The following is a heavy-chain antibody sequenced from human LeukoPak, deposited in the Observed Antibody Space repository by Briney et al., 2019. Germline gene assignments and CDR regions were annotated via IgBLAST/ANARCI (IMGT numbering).Heavy chain of an antibody. D-gene: IGHD6-19*01. V-gene: IGHV4-59*01. CDR3: ARAREGSGWYEYWYFDL. J-gene: IGHJ2*01. CDR2: IYYSGST. Sequence: SETLSLTCTVSGGSISSYYWSWIRQPPGKGPEWIGYIYYSGSTNYNPSLKSRVTISVDTSKNQFSLKLSSVTAADTAVYYCARAREGSGWYEYWYFDLWGRGTLVTVSS. CDR1: GGSISSYY.